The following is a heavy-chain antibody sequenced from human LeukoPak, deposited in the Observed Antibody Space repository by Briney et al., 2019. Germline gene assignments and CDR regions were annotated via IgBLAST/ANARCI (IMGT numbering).Heavy chain of an antibody. V-gene: IGHV3-21*01. CDR3: ARDGSGDYAYYYYMDV. CDR1: GFTFSSYS. Sequence: AGGSLRLSCAASGFTFSSYSMNWVRQAPGKGLEWVSSISSSSSYIYYADSVKGRFTISRDNAKNSLYLQMNSLRAEDTAVYYCARDGSGDYAYYYYMDVWGKGTTVTVSS. D-gene: IGHD4-17*01. CDR2: ISSSSSYI. J-gene: IGHJ6*03.